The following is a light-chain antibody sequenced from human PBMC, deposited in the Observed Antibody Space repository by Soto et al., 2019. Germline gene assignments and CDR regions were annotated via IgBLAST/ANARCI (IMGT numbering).Light chain of an antibody. J-gene: IGKJ1*01. CDR3: QQYGSSPGT. CDR1: QSVRDSH. CDR2: ETS. Sequence: EIVLTQSPGTLSLSPGERATLSCRASQSVRDSHLAWYQQKPGQAPSLLIYETSSRATGIPDRFRGSGSGTEFALTITRVEPEDVAMDFCQQYGSSPGTFGQGTKVDI. V-gene: IGKV3-20*01.